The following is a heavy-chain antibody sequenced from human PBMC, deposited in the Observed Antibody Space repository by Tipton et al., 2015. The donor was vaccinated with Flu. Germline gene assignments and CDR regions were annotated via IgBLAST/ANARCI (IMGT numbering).Heavy chain of an antibody. J-gene: IGHJ3*02. CDR2: INQDGGKK. CDR3: AKRYCSSTTCYIPDALAI. CDR1: GFSLSTYW. V-gene: IGHV3-7*03. Sequence: SLRLSCAASGFSLSTYWMSWVRQAPGKGLEWVANINQDGGKKNYVDSVKGRFTISRDNSKNTLYLQMNNLRVEDTAVYYCAKRYCSSTTCYIPDALAIWGQGTMVTVSS. D-gene: IGHD2-2*01.